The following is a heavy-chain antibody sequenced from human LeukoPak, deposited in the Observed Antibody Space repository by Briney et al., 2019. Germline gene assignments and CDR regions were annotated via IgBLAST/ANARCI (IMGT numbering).Heavy chain of an antibody. D-gene: IGHD3-9*01. Sequence: PGGSLRLSCAASGFTFSSYSMIWVRQAPGKGLEWVSYISTSSSTIYYADSVKGRFTIPRDDAKNSLYLQMNSLTDEDTAVYYCARPRPGYYFDYWGQGTLVTVSP. CDR2: ISTSSSTI. CDR3: ARPRPGYYFDY. CDR1: GFTFSSYS. V-gene: IGHV3-48*02. J-gene: IGHJ4*02.